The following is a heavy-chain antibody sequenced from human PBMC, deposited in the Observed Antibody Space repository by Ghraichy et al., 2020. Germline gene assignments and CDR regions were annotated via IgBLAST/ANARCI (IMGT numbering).Heavy chain of an antibody. CDR3: ARTALGGSGSPYYGMDV. Sequence: SQTLLLTCAVYGGSFSGYYWSWIRQPPGKGLEWIGEINHSGSTNYNPSLKSRVTISVDTSKNQFSLKLSSVTAADTAVYYCARTALGGSGSPYYGMDVWGQGTTVTVSS. J-gene: IGHJ6*02. CDR1: GGSFSGYY. D-gene: IGHD3-10*01. CDR2: INHSGST. V-gene: IGHV4-34*01.